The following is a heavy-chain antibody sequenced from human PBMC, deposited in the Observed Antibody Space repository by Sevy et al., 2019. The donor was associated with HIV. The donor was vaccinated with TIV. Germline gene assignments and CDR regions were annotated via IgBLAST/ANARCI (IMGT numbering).Heavy chain of an antibody. CDR1: GFDFTHYW. Sequence: GGSLRLSCVASGFDFTHYWMNWVRQGPGKGLEWVANINQHAGEKNYLRSVRGRFTISRDNAKSSLYLQMDSLGVEDTAVYYCARGGNWGDYFEFWGQGSLVTVSS. CDR2: INQHAGEK. D-gene: IGHD7-27*01. J-gene: IGHJ4*02. CDR3: ARGGNWGDYFEF. V-gene: IGHV3-7*01.